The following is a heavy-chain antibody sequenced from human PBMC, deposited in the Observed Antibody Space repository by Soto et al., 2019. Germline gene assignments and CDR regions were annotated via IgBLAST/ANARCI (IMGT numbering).Heavy chain of an antibody. CDR3: ATIIRVRRYDSAGYFGY. CDR1: GFTFTDAW. V-gene: IGHV3-15*05. J-gene: IGHJ4*02. Sequence: WGSLRLSCAASGFTFTDAWMSWVRQTPGKGPEWVGRIKSKADHGTTDYAAPVKDRFTISRDDSKNTLYLQMNSLKTEDTAVYYCATIIRVRRYDSAGYFGYWGQGTQVNVSS. CDR2: IKSKADHGTT. D-gene: IGHD3-22*01.